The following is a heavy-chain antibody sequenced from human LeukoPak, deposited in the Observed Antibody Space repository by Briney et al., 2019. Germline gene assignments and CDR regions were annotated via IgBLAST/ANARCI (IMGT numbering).Heavy chain of an antibody. Sequence: GGSLRLSCAASGFTFSTYAVNWVRQAPGKGLEWVSSISSSSSYIYYADSVKGRFTISRDNAKNSLYLQMNSLRAEDTAVYYCARPSSYCGGDCYYAWGQGTLVTVSS. J-gene: IGHJ5*02. D-gene: IGHD2-21*02. CDR3: ARPSSYCGGDCYYA. V-gene: IGHV3-21*01. CDR2: ISSSSSYI. CDR1: GFTFSTYA.